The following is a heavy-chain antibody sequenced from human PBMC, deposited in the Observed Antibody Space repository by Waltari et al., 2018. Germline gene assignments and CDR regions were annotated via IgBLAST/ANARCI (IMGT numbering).Heavy chain of an antibody. J-gene: IGHJ6*03. Sequence: QVRIDQWGTGLLKPSETLSLSCAVYGGPFHDFFWAWVRQAPGKGLEWLGEIKQRGKTSYNPSLKSRVTLSVDPSKSQFSLSLRSVTAADTAVYYCARRNYCSSVTCYFDATSYYYYYMDVWGKGTALIVSS. CDR2: IKQRGKT. D-gene: IGHD2-2*01. V-gene: IGHV4-34*01. CDR1: GGPFHDFF. CDR3: ARRNYCSSVTCYFDATSYYYYYMDV.